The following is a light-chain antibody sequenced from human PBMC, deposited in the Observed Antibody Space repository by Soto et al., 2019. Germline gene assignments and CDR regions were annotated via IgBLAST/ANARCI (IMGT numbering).Light chain of an antibody. CDR2: DAS. J-gene: IGKJ1*01. V-gene: IGKV3-11*01. Sequence: EIVLTQSPSTLSVSPGERATLSCRASQSVSSYLAWYQQKPGKVPRLVIYDASNRDSGIPGRFSGSGSGTDFTLTISSLEPEDFAVYYCQQRSSWPRTFGQGTKVEIK. CDR3: QQRSSWPRT. CDR1: QSVSSY.